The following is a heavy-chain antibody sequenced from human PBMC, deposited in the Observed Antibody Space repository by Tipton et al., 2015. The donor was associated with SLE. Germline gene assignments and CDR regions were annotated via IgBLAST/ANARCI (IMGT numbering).Heavy chain of an antibody. V-gene: IGHV4-4*07. CDR2: IYTSGST. CDR3: ARGSSGYYYG. CDR1: GDSIGNHY. Sequence: GLVKPSETLSVTCTVSGDSIGNHYWNWIRQPPGKGLEWIGRIYTSGSTNYNPSLKNRVTMSVDTSKNQFSLKLTSVTAADTAVYYCARGSSGYYYGWGQGTLVTVSS. D-gene: IGHD3-22*01. J-gene: IGHJ4*02.